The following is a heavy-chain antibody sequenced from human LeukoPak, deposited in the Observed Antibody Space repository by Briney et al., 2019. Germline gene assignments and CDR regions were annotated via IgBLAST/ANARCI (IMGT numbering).Heavy chain of an antibody. CDR3: ARHGSLLLPVPAAIFDY. CDR2: IYYSGST. CDR1: GGSISSSSYY. Sequence: SETLSLTCTVSGGSISSSSYYWGWIRQPPGKGLEWIGSIYYSGSTYYNPSLKSRVTISVDTSKNQFSLKLSSVTAADTAVYYCARHGSLLLPVPAAIFDYWGQGTLVTVSS. V-gene: IGHV4-39*01. D-gene: IGHD2-2*01. J-gene: IGHJ4*02.